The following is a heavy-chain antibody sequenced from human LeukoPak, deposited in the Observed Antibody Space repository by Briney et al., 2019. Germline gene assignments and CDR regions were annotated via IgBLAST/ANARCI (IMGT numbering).Heavy chain of an antibody. D-gene: IGHD5-18*01. CDR1: GFPFETNA. J-gene: IGHJ4*02. CDR3: AKDWIQFNRVFDCFDS. V-gene: IGHV3-23*01. Sequence: GGSLRLSCATSGFPFETNAMSWVRQAPGKGLEWVATIGNTETFYADSVTGRFTISRDNSKNAVNLQMNRLRVEDTAINYCAKDWIQFNRVFDCFDSWGQGTLVTVSS. CDR2: IGNTET.